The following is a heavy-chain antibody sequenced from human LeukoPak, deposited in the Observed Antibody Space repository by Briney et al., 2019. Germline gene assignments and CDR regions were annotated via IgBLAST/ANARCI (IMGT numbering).Heavy chain of an antibody. CDR1: GFTFSSYW. Sequence: GGSLRLSCAASGFTFSSYWMHWVRQAPGKGLVWVSRINSDGSITNYADSVKGRVTISRDNAKNTVYLQMNSLRAEDTAVYFCARDFSGAIDYWGQGTQVTVSS. J-gene: IGHJ4*02. D-gene: IGHD3-10*01. V-gene: IGHV3-74*01. CDR2: INSDGSIT. CDR3: ARDFSGAIDY.